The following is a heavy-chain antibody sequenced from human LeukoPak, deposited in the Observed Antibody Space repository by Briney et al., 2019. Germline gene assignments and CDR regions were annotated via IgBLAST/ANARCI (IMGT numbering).Heavy chain of an antibody. CDR2: IYHSGST. V-gene: IGHV4-38-2*02. CDR1: GYSVNSGYY. Sequence: SATLSLTCTVSGYSVNSGYYWGWIRRPPGKALEWIGSIYHSGSTYYNPSLKSRVTILVDTSNNQFSLKLSSVTAADTAVYYCARGDLNNWFDPWGQGSLVTVSS. CDR3: ARGDLNNWFDP. D-gene: IGHD3/OR15-3a*01. J-gene: IGHJ5*02.